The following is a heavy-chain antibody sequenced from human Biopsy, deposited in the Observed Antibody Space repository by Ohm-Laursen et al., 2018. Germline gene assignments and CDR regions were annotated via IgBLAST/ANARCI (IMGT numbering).Heavy chain of an antibody. CDR2: IYDRGSTA. J-gene: IGHJ4*02. D-gene: IGHD6-19*01. Sequence: PGTLSLTCIVSGDSVSSGSFYWTWIRQPPGQGLEYIGYIYDRGSTANYNPSLESRVTMSVDMPKNQFSLKLSSVTAADTAIYYCARGMRSSGWPYFDSWGQGTLVTVSS. CDR3: ARGMRSSGWPYFDS. CDR1: GDSVSSGSFY. V-gene: IGHV4-61*01.